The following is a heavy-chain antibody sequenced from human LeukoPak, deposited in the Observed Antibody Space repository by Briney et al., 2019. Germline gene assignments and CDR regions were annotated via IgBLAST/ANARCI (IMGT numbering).Heavy chain of an antibody. CDR3: ARSHLRGATIGGWFDP. V-gene: IGHV5-51*01. CDR1: GYSFTSYW. CDR2: IYPGDSDT. D-gene: IGHD5-12*01. J-gene: IGHJ5*02. Sequence: GESLKISCKGSGYSFTSYWIGWVRQMPGKGLEWMGIIYPGDSDTRYSPSFQGQVTISADKSISTAYLQWSSLKASDTAMYYCARSHLRGATIGGWFDPWGQGTLVTVSS.